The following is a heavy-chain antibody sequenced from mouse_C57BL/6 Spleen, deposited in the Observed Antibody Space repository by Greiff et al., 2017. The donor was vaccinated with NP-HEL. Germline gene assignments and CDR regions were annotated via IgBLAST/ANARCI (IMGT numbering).Heavy chain of an antibody. J-gene: IGHJ2*01. CDR3: ARWRRNLFFDY. CDR2: INPNNGGT. V-gene: IGHV1-26*01. Sequence: EVQLQQSGPELVKPGASVKISCKASGYTFTDYYMNWVKQSHGKSLEWIGDINPNNGGTSYNQKFKGKATLTVDKSSSTAYMELRSLTSEDSAVYYCARWRRNLFFDYWGQGTTLTVSS. CDR1: GYTFTDYY.